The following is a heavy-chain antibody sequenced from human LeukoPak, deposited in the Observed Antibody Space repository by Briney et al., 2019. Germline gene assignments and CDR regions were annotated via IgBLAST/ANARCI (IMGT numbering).Heavy chain of an antibody. CDR1: GDFITAYY. Sequence: PSETLSLTCTVSGDFITAYYWSWIRQSPGKGLEWIGYIYYTGSSSYNPSLRSRVTISADTSKNQFSLKLSSVTAADTAVYYCARDGGSSGWNYNWFDPWGQGTLVTVSS. V-gene: IGHV4-59*01. J-gene: IGHJ5*02. CDR2: IYYTGSS. CDR3: ARDGGSSGWNYNWFDP. D-gene: IGHD6-19*01.